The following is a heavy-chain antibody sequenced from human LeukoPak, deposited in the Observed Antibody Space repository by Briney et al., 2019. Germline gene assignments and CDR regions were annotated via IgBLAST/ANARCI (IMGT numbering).Heavy chain of an antibody. V-gene: IGHV3-48*02. D-gene: IGHD1-26*01. CDR3: ASSGSYRFDY. CDR1: GFTFSSYS. J-gene: IGHJ4*02. Sequence: RGSLRLSCAASGFTFSSYSMNWVRQAPGKGLEWVSHITASGTAMFYADSVKGRFAISRDNAKNSLYLQMNSLRDEDTAVYYCASSGSYRFDYWGQGTLVTVSS. CDR2: ITASGTAM.